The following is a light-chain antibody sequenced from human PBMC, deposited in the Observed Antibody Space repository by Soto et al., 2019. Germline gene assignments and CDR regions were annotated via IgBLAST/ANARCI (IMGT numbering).Light chain of an antibody. Sequence: QSVLTQPASVSGSPGQSITISCTGISSDVGGYNYVSWYQQHPGKAPKLMIYDVSNRPSGVSNRFSGSKSGNTASLTISGLQAEDEADYYCSSYTSSRPVFGGGTKLTVL. CDR3: SSYTSSRPV. CDR2: DVS. J-gene: IGLJ2*01. CDR1: SSDVGGYNY. V-gene: IGLV2-14*01.